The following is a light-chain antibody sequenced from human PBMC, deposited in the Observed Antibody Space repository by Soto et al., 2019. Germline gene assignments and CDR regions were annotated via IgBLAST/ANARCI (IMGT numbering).Light chain of an antibody. J-gene: IGKJ1*01. CDR3: LQYNDYTWT. CDR1: QSIRSW. CDR2: KAS. Sequence: DIQMTQSPSTLSASVGDRVTITCRASQSIRSWLAWYQQKPGIAPKLQIYKASTLESGFSSKFSGSASGTECTLTIISLKPDDFATYYCLQYNDYTWTFGQGTKVEIK. V-gene: IGKV1-5*03.